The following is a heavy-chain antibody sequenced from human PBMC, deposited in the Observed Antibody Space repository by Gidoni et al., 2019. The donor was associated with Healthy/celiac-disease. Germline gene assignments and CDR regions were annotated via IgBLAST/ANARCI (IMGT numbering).Heavy chain of an antibody. J-gene: IGHJ6*02. CDR1: GFTFSSYA. D-gene: IGHD3-22*01. CDR2: ISGSGGST. Sequence: EVQLLESGGGLVQPGGSLRLSCAASGFTFSSYAMSWVRQAPGKGLEWVSAISGSGGSTYYADSVKGRFTISRDNSKNTLYLQMNSLRAEDTAVYYCAKALRYDSLFYYYYYGMDVWGQGTTVTVSS. CDR3: AKALRYDSLFYYYYYGMDV. V-gene: IGHV3-23*01.